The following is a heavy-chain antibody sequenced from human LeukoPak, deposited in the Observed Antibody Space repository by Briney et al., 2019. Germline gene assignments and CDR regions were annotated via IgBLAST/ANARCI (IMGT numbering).Heavy chain of an antibody. CDR2: VSGSGGGT. D-gene: IGHD2-2*01. J-gene: IGHJ4*02. Sequence: GGPLRLSCAASGFTFRSYAMSWVRQAPGGGLEWVSSVSGSGGGTHYADSVTGRFTVSRDNSKDTLYLQMNSLRAEDTAVYYCAKVQNVFCSSANCYWNYWGQGTLVTVSS. V-gene: IGHV3-23*01. CDR3: AKVQNVFCSSANCYWNY. CDR1: GFTFRSYA.